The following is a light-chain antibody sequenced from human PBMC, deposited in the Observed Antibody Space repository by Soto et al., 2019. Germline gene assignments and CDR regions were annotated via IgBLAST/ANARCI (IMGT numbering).Light chain of an antibody. CDR2: AAS. CDR3: QQSYSSPRT. CDR1: QSISSY. J-gene: IGKJ1*01. V-gene: IGKV1-39*01. Sequence: DIQMTQSPSSLSASVGDRVTITCRASQSISSYLNWYQQTPGKAPKLLIYAASSLQSGVPSRFSGSGSGTDFTLTISRLQPEYFATYYCQQSYSSPRTVGQGTKVDSK.